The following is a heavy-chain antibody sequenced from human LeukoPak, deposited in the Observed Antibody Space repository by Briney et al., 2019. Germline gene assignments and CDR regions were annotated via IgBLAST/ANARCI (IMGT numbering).Heavy chain of an antibody. CDR2: IYHGGST. CDR1: GGSIRASNYY. V-gene: IGHV4-39*07. CDR3: ARTPPGPDYRC. J-gene: IGHJ4*02. D-gene: IGHD1-14*01. Sequence: SETLSLTCTVSGGSIRASNYYWGWIRQPPGKGLELIGNIYHGGSTYYTPSLRSRVTMSVDTSKNQFSLKLNSVTAADTAVYYCARTPPGPDYRCWGQGILVTVSS.